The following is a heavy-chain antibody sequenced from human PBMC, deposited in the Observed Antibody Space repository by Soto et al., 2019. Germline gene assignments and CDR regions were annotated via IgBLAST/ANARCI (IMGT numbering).Heavy chain of an antibody. V-gene: IGHV3-30-3*01. CDR2: ISYDGSNK. D-gene: IGHD1-1*01. Sequence: QVQPVESGGGVVQPGRSLRLSCAASGFTFSNNAMDWVRQAPGKGLEWVAVISYDGSNKYIAESVKGRFTISRDNSKNTLFLQMNSLRAEDTAIYYCARGTTTSAFSAMDVWGQGTTVTVSS. CDR3: ARGTTTSAFSAMDV. CDR1: GFTFSNNA. J-gene: IGHJ6*02.